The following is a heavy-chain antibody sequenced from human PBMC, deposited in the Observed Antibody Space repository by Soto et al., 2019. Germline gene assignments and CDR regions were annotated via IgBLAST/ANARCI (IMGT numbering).Heavy chain of an antibody. CDR3: ARDSGKSLKCDS. CDR1: GFIFKSYE. V-gene: IGHV3-48*03. J-gene: IGHJ4*02. Sequence: GSLRLSCAASGFIFKSYEMNWVRQAPGRGLEWVSYISSNGRTTYYADSVKGRFTISRDNAKNSLFLDMNSLRAEDTAVYYCARDSGKSLKCDSWGRGTLVTVSS. CDR2: ISSNGRTT.